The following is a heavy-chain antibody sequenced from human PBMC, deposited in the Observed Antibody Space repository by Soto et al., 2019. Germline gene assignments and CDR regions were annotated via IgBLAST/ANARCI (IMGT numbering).Heavy chain of an antibody. V-gene: IGHV3-23*01. Sequence: GGSLRLSCAASGFTFSSYAMSWVRQAPGKGLEWVSSISGSGGGTYYADSVKGRFNFSRDNSKNTLYLQMNSLRAEDTAVYYCAKFGMATTKRSPPYYIDYWGQGALVTVSS. D-gene: IGHD1-1*01. J-gene: IGHJ4*02. CDR2: ISGSGGGT. CDR1: GFTFSSYA. CDR3: AKFGMATTKRSPPYYIDY.